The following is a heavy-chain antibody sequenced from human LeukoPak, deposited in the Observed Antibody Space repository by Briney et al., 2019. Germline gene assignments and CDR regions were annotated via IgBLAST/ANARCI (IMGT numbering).Heavy chain of an antibody. J-gene: IGHJ3*02. CDR1: GFTFSSYS. V-gene: IGHV3-21*01. Sequence: GGSLRLSCAASGFTFSSYSMNWVRQAPGKGLEWVSSISSSSSYIYYADSVRGRFTISRDNAKNSLYLQMNSLRAEDTAVYYCATFYYDSSGYYSDAFGIWGQGTMVTVSS. D-gene: IGHD3-22*01. CDR2: ISSSSSYI. CDR3: ATFYYDSSGYYSDAFGI.